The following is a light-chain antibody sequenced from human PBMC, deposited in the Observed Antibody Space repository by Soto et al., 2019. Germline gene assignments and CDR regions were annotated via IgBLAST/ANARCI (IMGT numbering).Light chain of an antibody. CDR3: AAWDDSLSGASV. CDR2: SNN. CDR1: SSNIGSNY. V-gene: IGLV1-47*02. J-gene: IGLJ1*01. Sequence: QSVLTQPPSASGTPGQRVTISCSGSSSNIGSNYVYWYQQLPGTAPKLLIYSNNQRPSGVPDRFSGSKSGTSASLAISGLRSEDEADNYCAAWDDSLSGASVFGTGPKVNVL.